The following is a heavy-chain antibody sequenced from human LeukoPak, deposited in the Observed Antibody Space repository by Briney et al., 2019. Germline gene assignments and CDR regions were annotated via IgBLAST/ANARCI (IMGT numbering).Heavy chain of an antibody. V-gene: IGHV4-38-2*01. J-gene: IGHJ5*01. CDR2: IYNSVST. D-gene: IGHD5/OR15-5a*01. Sequence: SETLSLTCVVSDYSITSGDYWAWIRQPPGKGLEWIGSIYNSVSTSYNPSLKSRATMSVDPSKTQFSLNLRSVTAADTAVYFCARNMSTEGWFDSWGRGTLVTVSS. CDR1: DYSITSGDY. CDR3: ARNMSTEGWFDS.